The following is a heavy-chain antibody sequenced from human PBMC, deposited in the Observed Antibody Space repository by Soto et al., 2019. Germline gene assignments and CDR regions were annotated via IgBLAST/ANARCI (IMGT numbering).Heavy chain of an antibody. CDR3: ARSPWDGYYYYGMDV. CDR1: GYTFTSYY. V-gene: IGHV1-46*01. D-gene: IGHD1-26*01. J-gene: IGHJ6*02. CDR2: INPSGGST. Sequence: ASVKVSCKASGYTFTSYYMHWVRQAPGQGLEWMGIINPSGGSTSYAQKFQGRVTMTRDTSTSTVYMELSSLRSEDTAVYYCARSPWDGYYYYGMDVCGQGTTVTVSS.